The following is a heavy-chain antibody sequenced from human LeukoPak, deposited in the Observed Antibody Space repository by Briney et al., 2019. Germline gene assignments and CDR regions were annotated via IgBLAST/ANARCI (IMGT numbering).Heavy chain of an antibody. CDR1: GFTFSSYS. CDR3: ARDLSGLRLGESC. J-gene: IGHJ3*01. D-gene: IGHD3-16*01. V-gene: IGHV3-21*01. CDR2: ISSSSSYI. Sequence: GGSLRLSCAASGFTFSSYSMNWVRQAPGKGLEWVSSISSSSSYIYYADSVKGRFTISRDNAKNSLYLQMNSLRAEDTAVYYCARDLSGLRLGESCWGQGTMVSVSS.